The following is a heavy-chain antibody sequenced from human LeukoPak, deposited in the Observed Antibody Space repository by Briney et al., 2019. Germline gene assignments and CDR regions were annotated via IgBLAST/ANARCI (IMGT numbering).Heavy chain of an antibody. J-gene: IGHJ6*02. CDR2: IIPIFGTA. D-gene: IGHD2-15*01. CDR3: ARYCSGGSCYTTGGYYYGMDV. Sequence: SVKVSCKASGGTFSSYAISWVRQAPGQGLEWMGGIIPIFGTANYAQKFQGRVTITADESTSTAYMELSSLRSEDTAVYYCARYCSGGSCYTTGGYYYGMDVWGQGTTVTVSS. V-gene: IGHV1-69*13. CDR1: GGTFSSYA.